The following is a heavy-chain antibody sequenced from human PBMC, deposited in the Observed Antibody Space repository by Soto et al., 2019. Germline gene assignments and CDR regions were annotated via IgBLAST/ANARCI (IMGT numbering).Heavy chain of an antibody. Sequence: SVKVSCKASGGTFSSYAISWVRQAPGQGLEWMGGIIPIFGTANYAQKFQGRVTITADESTSTAYMELSSLRSEDTAVYYCARVGVAVAGDGYYYYGMEVWGQGTTVTVSS. CDR2: IIPIFGTA. J-gene: IGHJ6*02. CDR3: ARVGVAVAGDGYYYYGMEV. CDR1: GGTFSSYA. V-gene: IGHV1-69*13. D-gene: IGHD6-19*01.